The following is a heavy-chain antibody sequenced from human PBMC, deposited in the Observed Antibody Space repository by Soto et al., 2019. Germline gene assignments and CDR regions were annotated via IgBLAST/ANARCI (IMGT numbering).Heavy chain of an antibody. V-gene: IGHV5-51*01. CDR2: IYPGDSDT. J-gene: IGHJ4*02. Sequence: PGESLKISCKGSGYTFTTYWIAWVRQMPGKGLEWMGIIYPGDSDTRYSPSFQGQVTISADKSINSAYLQWTSLKVSDTAIYYCARQGSRDGYSYWLDYWGQGTRVTV. D-gene: IGHD3-9*01. CDR1: GYTFTTYW. CDR3: ARQGSRDGYSYWLDY.